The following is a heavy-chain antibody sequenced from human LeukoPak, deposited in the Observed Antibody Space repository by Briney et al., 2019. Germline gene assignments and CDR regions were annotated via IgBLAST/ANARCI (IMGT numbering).Heavy chain of an antibody. CDR1: GYTFTSYD. CDR2: MNPNSGNT. D-gene: IGHD3-22*01. V-gene: IGHV1-8*03. Sequence: ASVKVSCKASGYTFTSYDINWVRQATGQGLEWMGWMNPNSGNTGYAQKFQGRVTITRNTSISTAYMELSSLRSEDTAVYYCARDYYYDSSGYYPPNDYWGQGTLVTVSS. J-gene: IGHJ4*02. CDR3: ARDYYYDSSGYYPPNDY.